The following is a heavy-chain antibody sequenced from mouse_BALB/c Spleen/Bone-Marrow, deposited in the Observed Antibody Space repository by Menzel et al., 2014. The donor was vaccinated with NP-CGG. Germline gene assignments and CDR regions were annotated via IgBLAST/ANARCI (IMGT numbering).Heavy chain of an antibody. D-gene: IGHD1-1*01. CDR2: INPSNGGA. J-gene: IGHJ2*01. V-gene: IGHV1S81*02. CDR1: GYTFTSYW. Sequence: VQLQQSGAELVKPGASVKLSCKASGYTFTSYWMHWVNLRPGQGFEWIGEINPSNGGANYNERFKRKATLTVDKSSSTAYMQLSSLTSEDSAVYYCATSYYYAGSRGNSWGQGTTLTVSS. CDR3: ATSYYYAGSRGNS.